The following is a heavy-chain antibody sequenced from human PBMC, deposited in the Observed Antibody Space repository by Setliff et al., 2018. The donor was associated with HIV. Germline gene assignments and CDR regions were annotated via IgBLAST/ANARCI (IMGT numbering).Heavy chain of an antibody. CDR3: AGGFWGGPLFDP. J-gene: IGHJ5*01. Sequence: SETLSLTCNVSGDSIRSRSFYWAWIRQPPGERPQWIGTIYYVGSTYYNPYLKSRASIFVDTSKNQFSLKLYSVTAADTAVYYCAGGFWGGPLFDPWGRGTLVTVSS. CDR2: IYYVGST. V-gene: IGHV4-39*01. D-gene: IGHD3-3*01. CDR1: GDSIRSRSFY.